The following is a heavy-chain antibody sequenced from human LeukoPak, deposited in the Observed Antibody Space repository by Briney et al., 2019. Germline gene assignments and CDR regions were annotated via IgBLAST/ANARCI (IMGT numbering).Heavy chain of an antibody. J-gene: IGHJ4*02. CDR2: INPNSGGT. CDR1: GYTFTGYY. D-gene: IGHD3-10*01. CDR3: ARDIKLLWFGESKYYFDY. V-gene: IGHV1-2*02. Sequence: ASVKVSCKASGYTFTGYYMHWVRQAPGQGLEWMGWINPNSGGTNYAQKFQGRVTMTRDTSISTAYMELSRLRSDDTAVHYCARDIKLLWFGESKYYFDYWGQGTLVTVSS.